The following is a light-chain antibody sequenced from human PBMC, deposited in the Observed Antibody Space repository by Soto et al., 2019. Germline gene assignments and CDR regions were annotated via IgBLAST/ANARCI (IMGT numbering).Light chain of an antibody. CDR3: QQFHSYPPYT. J-gene: IGKJ2*01. CDR1: QVIISA. CDR2: DAS. Sequence: AIQLTQSPSSLSASVGDRVTITCRASQVIISAVALYQQKPGKAPKLLIYDASSLESGVPSRFSGRESGTEVTHTISILQPEDFATYYFQQFHSYPPYTFGHLTKLEIK. V-gene: IGKV1-13*02.